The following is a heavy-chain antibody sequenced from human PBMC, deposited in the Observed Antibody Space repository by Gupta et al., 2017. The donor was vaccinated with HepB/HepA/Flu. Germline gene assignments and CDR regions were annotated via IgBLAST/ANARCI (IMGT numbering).Heavy chain of an antibody. D-gene: IGHD2-2*01. J-gene: IGHJ4*02. Sequence: QVQLVESGGGVVQPGRSLRLSCAASGFTFSSYGMHWVRQAPGKGLEWVAVISYDGSNKYYADSVKGRFTISRDNSKNTLYLQMNSLRAEDTAVYYCAKAGTPYCSSTSCPLDYWGQGTLVTVSS. CDR3: AKAGTPYCSSTSCPLDY. V-gene: IGHV3-30*18. CDR1: GFTFSSYG. CDR2: ISYDGSNK.